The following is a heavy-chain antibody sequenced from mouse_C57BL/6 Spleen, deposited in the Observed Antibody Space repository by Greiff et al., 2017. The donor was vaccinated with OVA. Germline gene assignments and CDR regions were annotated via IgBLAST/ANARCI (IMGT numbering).Heavy chain of an antibody. CDR1: GYTFTDYY. V-gene: IGHV1-84*01. Sequence: QVQLKESGPELVKPGASVKISCKASGYTFTDYYINWVKQRPGQGLEWIGWIYPGSGNTKYNEKFKGKATLTVDPSSSTAYMQLSSLTSEDSAVDFCARSYYGSSYEGFAYWGQGTLVTVSA. J-gene: IGHJ3*01. CDR2: IYPGSGNT. D-gene: IGHD1-1*01. CDR3: ARSYYGSSYEGFAY.